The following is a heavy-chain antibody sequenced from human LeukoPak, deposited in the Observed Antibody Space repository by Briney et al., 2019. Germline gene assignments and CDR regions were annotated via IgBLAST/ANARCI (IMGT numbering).Heavy chain of an antibody. D-gene: IGHD3-22*01. Sequence: PSETLSLTCTVSGGSISSYYWSWIRQPPGKGLEWIGYIYYSGSTNYNPSLKSRVTISVDTSKNQFSLKLSSVTAADTAVYYCARVSGPSPYDSSGIFRGVTPPNWFDPWGQGTLVTVSS. J-gene: IGHJ5*02. V-gene: IGHV4-59*01. CDR1: GGSISSYY. CDR2: IYYSGST. CDR3: ARVSGPSPYDSSGIFRGVTPPNWFDP.